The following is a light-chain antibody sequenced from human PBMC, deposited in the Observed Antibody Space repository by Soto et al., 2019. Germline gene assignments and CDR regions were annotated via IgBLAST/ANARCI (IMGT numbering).Light chain of an antibody. CDR1: QSVTTN. J-gene: IGKJ3*01. CDR2: DIS. V-gene: IGKV3-11*01. CDR3: QQRATWPPLIT. Sequence: EIVLTQSPATLSLSPGERATLSCRTSQSVTTNFAWYQQKPGQAPRLLIYDISNRATGIPDRFSGSGSGTHFTLTIRSLETEDFAVYYCQQRATWPPLITVGPGTKVEI.